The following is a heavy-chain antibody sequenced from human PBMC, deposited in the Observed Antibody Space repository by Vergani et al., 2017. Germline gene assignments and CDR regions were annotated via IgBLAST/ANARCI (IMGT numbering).Heavy chain of an antibody. Sequence: EVQLVESGGGLVKPGGSLRLSCAASGFPFSSYTMTWVRQAPGRGLEWVSSINYRDAYIYYADSMRGRFTISRDNAQNSLYLQMNSLRAEDTAVYYCARTAASTVRGGMISDAFDGWGQGAMVTVSS. V-gene: IGHV3-21*01. CDR2: INYRDAYI. J-gene: IGHJ3*01. D-gene: IGHD3-10*01. CDR3: ARTAASTVRGGMISDAFDG. CDR1: GFPFSSYT.